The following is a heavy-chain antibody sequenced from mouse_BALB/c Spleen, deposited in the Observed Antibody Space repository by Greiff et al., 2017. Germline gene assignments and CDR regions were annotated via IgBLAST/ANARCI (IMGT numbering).Heavy chain of an antibody. CDR3: ARKEIDDGYPFAY. V-gene: IGHV1-82*01. CDR1: GYAFSSSW. Sequence: QVHVKQSGPELVKPGASVKISCKASGYAFSSSWMNWVQQRPGQGLEWIGRIYPGDGDTNYNGKFKGKATLTADKSSSTAYMQLSSLTSVDSAVYFCARKEIDDGYPFAYWGQGTLVTVSA. J-gene: IGHJ3*01. CDR2: IYPGDGDT. D-gene: IGHD2-3*01.